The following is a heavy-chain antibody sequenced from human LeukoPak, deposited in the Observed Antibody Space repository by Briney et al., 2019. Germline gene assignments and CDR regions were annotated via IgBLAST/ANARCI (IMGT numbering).Heavy chain of an antibody. CDR3: AREGYNYGSDAFDI. J-gene: IGHJ3*02. D-gene: IGHD5-18*01. Sequence: GGSLRLSCAASGFIFSSYWMHWVRHAPGKGLAWVSRINTDGSSTSYADSVKGRFTISRDNAKNTLYLQMNSLRTEDTAVYYCAREGYNYGSDAFDIWGQGTMVTVSS. CDR1: GFIFSSYW. CDR2: INTDGSST. V-gene: IGHV3-74*01.